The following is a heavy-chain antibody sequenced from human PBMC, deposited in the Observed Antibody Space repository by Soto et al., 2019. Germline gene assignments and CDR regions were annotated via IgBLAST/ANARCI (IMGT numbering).Heavy chain of an antibody. CDR2: MRSRANSYAT. V-gene: IGHV3-73*01. D-gene: IGHD5-12*01. CDR1: GFSFTGSA. Sequence: LRLSCAASGFSFTGSAMHWVRQASGKGLEWVGRMRSRANSYATTYAESVKGRFTISRDDSKNTAYLQMNSLKTEDTAVYYCTTSANDKFVDYWGQGTLVTVSS. J-gene: IGHJ4*02. CDR3: TTSANDKFVDY.